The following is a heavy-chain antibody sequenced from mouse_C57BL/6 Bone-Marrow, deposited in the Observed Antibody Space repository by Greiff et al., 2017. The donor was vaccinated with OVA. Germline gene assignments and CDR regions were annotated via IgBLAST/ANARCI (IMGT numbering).Heavy chain of an antibody. D-gene: IGHD1-1*01. CDR2: INPSSGYT. CDR3: ARGHMSLYGSSSWFAY. Sequence: QVQLQQSGAELARPGASVKMSCKASGYTFTSYTMHWVKQRPGQGLEWIGYINPSSGYTKYNQKFKDKATLTADKSSSTAYMQLSSLTSEDSAVYYCARGHMSLYGSSSWFAYWGQGTLVTVSA. CDR1: GYTFTSYT. J-gene: IGHJ3*01. V-gene: IGHV1-4*01.